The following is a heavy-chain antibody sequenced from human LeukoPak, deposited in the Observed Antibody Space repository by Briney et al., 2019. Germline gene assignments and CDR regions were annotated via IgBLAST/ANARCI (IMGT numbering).Heavy chain of an antibody. CDR1: GGSISSSSYY. CDR3: ARYYRRAVAGPADY. CDR2: IYYSGST. D-gene: IGHD6-19*01. Sequence: SETLSLTCTVSGGSISSSSYYWGWIRQPPGKGLEWIGSIYYSGSTYYNPSLKSRVTISVDTSKKQFSLKLSSVTAADTAVYYCARYYRRAVAGPADYWGEGTLVTVSS. V-gene: IGHV4-39*01. J-gene: IGHJ4*02.